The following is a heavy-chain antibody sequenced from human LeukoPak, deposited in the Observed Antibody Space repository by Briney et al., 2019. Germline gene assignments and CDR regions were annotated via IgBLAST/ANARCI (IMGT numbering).Heavy chain of an antibody. D-gene: IGHD3-22*01. V-gene: IGHV3-23*01. CDR2: IRGSGGTT. CDR3: AKRGVVIRVILVGFHKEAYYFDS. J-gene: IGHJ4*02. CDR1: GVTLSNYG. Sequence: PGGSLRLSCAVSGVTLSNYGMSWGRQAPGKGGEWGAGIRGSGGTTNYADSVKGGFTISREKTKKTLYLQMNRLREEDTAVYFCAKRGVVIRVILVGFHKEAYYFDSWGQGALVTVSS.